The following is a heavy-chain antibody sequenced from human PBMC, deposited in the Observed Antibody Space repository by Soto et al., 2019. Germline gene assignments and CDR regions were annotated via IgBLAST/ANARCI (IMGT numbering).Heavy chain of an antibody. J-gene: IGHJ3*02. Sequence: QVQLVESGGGVVQPGRSLRLSCAASGFTFSSYGMHWVRQAPGKGLEWVAVISYDGSNKYYADSVKGRFTISRDNSKNTLYLQMNSLRAEDTAVYYCAKEGVGDSAAFDIWGQGTMVTVSS. V-gene: IGHV3-30*18. CDR1: GFTFSSYG. CDR2: ISYDGSNK. D-gene: IGHD2-15*01. CDR3: AKEGVGDSAAFDI.